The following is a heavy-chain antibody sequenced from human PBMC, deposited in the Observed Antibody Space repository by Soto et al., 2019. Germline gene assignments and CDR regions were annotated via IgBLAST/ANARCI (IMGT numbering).Heavy chain of an antibody. CDR2: IIPILGIA. V-gene: IGHV1-69*08. CDR1: GGTFSSYT. CDR3: ARDGYEAYYYGMDV. J-gene: IGHJ6*02. Sequence: QVQLVQSGAEVKKPGSSVKVTCKACGGTFSSYTISWVRQAPGQGLEWMGRIIPILGIANYAQKFQGRVTITADKSTSTAYMELSSLRSEDTAVYYCARDGYEAYYYGMDVWGQGTTVTVSS. D-gene: IGHD3-3*01.